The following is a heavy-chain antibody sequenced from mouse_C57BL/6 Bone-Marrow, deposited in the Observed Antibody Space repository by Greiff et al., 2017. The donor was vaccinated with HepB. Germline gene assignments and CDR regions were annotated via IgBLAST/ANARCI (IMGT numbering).Heavy chain of an antibody. CDR3: ARPLYDGYFFDC. Sequence: EVKVIESGGGLVQPGGSLKLSCAASGFTFSDYYMYWVRQTPEKRLEWVAYISNGGGSTYYPDTVKGRFTISRDNAKNTLYLQMSRLKSEDTAMYYCARPLYDGYFFDCWGQGTTLTVSS. D-gene: IGHD2-3*01. CDR1: GFTFSDYY. V-gene: IGHV5-12*01. J-gene: IGHJ2*01. CDR2: ISNGGGST.